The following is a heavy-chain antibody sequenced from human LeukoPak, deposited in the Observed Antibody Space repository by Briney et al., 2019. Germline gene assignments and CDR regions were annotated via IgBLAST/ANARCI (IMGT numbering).Heavy chain of an antibody. D-gene: IGHD3-22*01. CDR1: GYTFTSYY. CDR3: ARGYSGHEEYYYDSSRPSGEGNPDY. CDR2: INPSGGST. J-gene: IGHJ4*02. V-gene: IGHV1-46*01. Sequence: ASVKVSCKASGYTFTSYYMQWVRQAPGQGLEWMGIINPSGGSTSYAQKFQGRVTMTRDTSTSTVYMELSSLRSEDTAVYYCARGYSGHEEYYYDSSRPSGEGNPDYWGQGTLVTVSS.